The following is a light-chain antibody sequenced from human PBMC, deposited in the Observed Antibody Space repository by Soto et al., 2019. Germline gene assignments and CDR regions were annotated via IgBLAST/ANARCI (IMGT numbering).Light chain of an antibody. CDR1: SSDVGAYKY. V-gene: IGLV2-8*01. CDR2: EVS. J-gene: IGLJ3*02. Sequence: QSALTQPPAASGSTGQSVTISCTGTSSDVGAYKYVSWYQQYPGKAPILMIYEVSKLPSGVPARFSGSKSGNTASLTVSGLQSEDEADYYCTSYVGSDTWVFGGGTKLTVL. CDR3: TSYVGSDTWV.